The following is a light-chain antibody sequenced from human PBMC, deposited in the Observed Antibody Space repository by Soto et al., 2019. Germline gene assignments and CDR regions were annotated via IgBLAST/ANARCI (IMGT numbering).Light chain of an antibody. CDR2: EGS. J-gene: IGLJ2*01. V-gene: IGLV2-23*01. Sequence: QSALTQHASVSGSPGQSITISCTGTSSDVGSYNLVSWYQQHPGKAPKLMIYEGSKRPSGVSNRFSGSKSGNTASLTISGLQAEDEADYYCCSYAGSSLVVFGGGTKLTVL. CDR1: SSDVGSYNL. CDR3: CSYAGSSLVV.